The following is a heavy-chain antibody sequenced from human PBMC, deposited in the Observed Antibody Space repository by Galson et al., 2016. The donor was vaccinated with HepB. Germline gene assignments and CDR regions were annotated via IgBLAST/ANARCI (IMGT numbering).Heavy chain of an antibody. CDR2: IYWDDDK. CDR3: AHRALGCSGGSCFSTRGFDY. D-gene: IGHD2-15*01. V-gene: IGHV2-5*02. CDR1: GFSLSTSGVG. J-gene: IGHJ4*02. Sequence: PALVKPTQTLTLTCTFSGFSLSTSGVGVGWIRQPPGKALEWLALIYWDDDKRYSPSLKSRLTITKDTSKNQVVLTMTNMDPVDTATYYCAHRALGCSGGSCFSTRGFDYWGQGILVTVSA.